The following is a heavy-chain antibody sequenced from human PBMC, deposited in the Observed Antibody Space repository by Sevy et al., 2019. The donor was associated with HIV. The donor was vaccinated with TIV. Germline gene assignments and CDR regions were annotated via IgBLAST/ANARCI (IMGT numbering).Heavy chain of an antibody. Sequence: SETLSLTCTVSGGSISSYYWKWIRQPPGKGLEWIGYMDYSGSSSYNPSLKGRVSISLDTSKNQFSLKLTSVTAADTAGYYCARAGGSTDWGIDVWGQGTTVTVSS. J-gene: IGHJ6*02. D-gene: IGHD2-2*01. V-gene: IGHV4-59*01. CDR2: MDYSGSS. CDR1: GGSISSYY. CDR3: ARAGGSTDWGIDV.